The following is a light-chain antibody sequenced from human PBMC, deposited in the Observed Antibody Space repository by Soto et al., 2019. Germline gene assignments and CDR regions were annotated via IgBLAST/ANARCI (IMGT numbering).Light chain of an antibody. CDR1: QGINHY. Sequence: DIQMTQSPSSLSASVGDRVTITCRASQGINHYLAWFQQKPGKVPKXLIYATSTLQSGVPSRFSGSGFGTDLTLTISSLQPEDVATYYCQKHNSAPLFFGPGTKVDIK. J-gene: IGKJ3*01. CDR2: ATS. V-gene: IGKV1-27*01. CDR3: QKHNSAPLF.